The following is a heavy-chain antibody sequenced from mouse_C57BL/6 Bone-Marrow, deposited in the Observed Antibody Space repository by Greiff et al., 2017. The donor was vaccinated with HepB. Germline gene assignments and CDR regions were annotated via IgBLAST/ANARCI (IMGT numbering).Heavy chain of an antibody. CDR2: IDPSDSYT. J-gene: IGHJ2*01. CDR1: GYTFTSYW. D-gene: IGHD1-1*01. Sequence: QVQLQQPGAELVMPGASVKLSCKASGYTFTSYWMHWVKQRPGQGLEWIGEIDPSDSYTNDNQKFKGKSTLTVDKSSSTAYMQLSSLTSEDSAVYYCATSCAYYYGSSYDYWGQGTTLTVSS. CDR3: ATSCAYYYGSSYDY. V-gene: IGHV1-69*01.